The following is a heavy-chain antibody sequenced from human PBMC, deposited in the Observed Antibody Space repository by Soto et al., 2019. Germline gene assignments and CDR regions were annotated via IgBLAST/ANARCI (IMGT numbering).Heavy chain of an antibody. V-gene: IGHV4-30-4*01. CDR1: GGSISSGDYY. D-gene: IGHD5-18*01. Sequence: SETLSLTCTVSGGSISSGDYYWSWIRQPPGKGLEWIGYIYYSGSTYYNPSLKSRVTISVDTSKNQFSLKLSSVTAADTTVYYCARDAAPRPYSYGPAYYYGMDVWGQGTTVTVSS. J-gene: IGHJ6*02. CDR2: IYYSGST. CDR3: ARDAAPRPYSYGPAYYYGMDV.